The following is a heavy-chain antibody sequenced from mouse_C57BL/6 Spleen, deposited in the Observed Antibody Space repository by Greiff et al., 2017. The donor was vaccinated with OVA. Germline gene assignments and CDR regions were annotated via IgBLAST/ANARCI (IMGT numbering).Heavy chain of an antibody. D-gene: IGHD1-1*01. J-gene: IGHJ1*03. Sequence: QVQLQQPGAELVLPGASVKLSCKASGYTFTSYWMHWVKQRPGQGLEWVGEIDPSASYTNYHQKFTGKSTLTVAKSSSKAYLQLRSLTSDDSAVYYCARSYYYGSSYWYFDVWGTGTTVTVSS. V-gene: IGHV1-69*01. CDR3: ARSYYYGSSYWYFDV. CDR2: IDPSASYT. CDR1: GYTFTSYW.